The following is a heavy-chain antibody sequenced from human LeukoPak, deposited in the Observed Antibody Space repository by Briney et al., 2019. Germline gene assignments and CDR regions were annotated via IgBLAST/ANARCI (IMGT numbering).Heavy chain of an antibody. D-gene: IGHD6-13*01. J-gene: IGHJ3*02. CDR1: GFNFNTYN. CDR2: ISGSGGST. V-gene: IGHV3-23*01. CDR3: AKDRVAAAGWGAFDI. Sequence: SGGSLRLSCVASGFNFNTYNMNWVRLAPGKGLEWVSAISGSGGSTYYADSVKGRFTISRDNSKNTLYLQMNSLRAEDTAVYYCAKDRVAAAGWGAFDIWGQGTMVTVSS.